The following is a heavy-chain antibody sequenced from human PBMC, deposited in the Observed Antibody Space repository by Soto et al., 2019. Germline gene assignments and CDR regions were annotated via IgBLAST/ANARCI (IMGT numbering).Heavy chain of an antibody. J-gene: IGHJ4*02. D-gene: IGHD3-10*01. CDR3: VGGQYYLDY. V-gene: IGHV3-30*03. CDR2: ISYDGSNK. Sequence: QVQLVESGGGVVQPGRSLRLSCAASGFPFSTYGMHWVREGPGKGLEWVAVISYDGSNKFYADSVKGRFTISRDNSKNTLYLQMNGLRPEDTALYYCVGGQYYLDYRGQGTLVTVSS. CDR1: GFPFSTYG.